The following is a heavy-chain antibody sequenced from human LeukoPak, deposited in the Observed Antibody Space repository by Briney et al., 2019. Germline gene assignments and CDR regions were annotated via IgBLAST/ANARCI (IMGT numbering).Heavy chain of an antibody. V-gene: IGHV1-18*01. J-gene: IGHJ3*02. Sequence: GASLKASCKASGYTFSNFGIDCVRQAPGQGLEWMGWISAYNDNTNYAQKLQGRVTMNTDTSTTTAYMELRSLTSDDTAVYYCARGEFPLDAFDIWGQGKKVTVSS. D-gene: IGHD3-10*01. CDR2: ISAYNDNT. CDR3: ARGEFPLDAFDI. CDR1: GYTFSNFG.